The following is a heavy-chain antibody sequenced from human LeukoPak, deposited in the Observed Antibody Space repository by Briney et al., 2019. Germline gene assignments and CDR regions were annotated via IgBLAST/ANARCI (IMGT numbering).Heavy chain of an antibody. CDR3: ARGRTAANYFDY. V-gene: IGHV1-69*06. CDR2: IIPIFGTA. CDR1: GGTFSSYA. D-gene: IGHD1-1*01. J-gene: IGHJ4*02. Sequence: SVKVSCKASGGTFSSYAISWVRQAPGQGLEWMGGIIPIFGTANYAQKFQGRVTITADKSTSTAYVELSSLRSEDTAVYYCARGRTAANYFDYWGQGTLVTVSS.